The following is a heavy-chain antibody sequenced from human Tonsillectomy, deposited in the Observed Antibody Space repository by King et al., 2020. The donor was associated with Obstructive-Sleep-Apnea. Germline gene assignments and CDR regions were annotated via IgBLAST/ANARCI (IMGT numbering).Heavy chain of an antibody. V-gene: IGHV4-4*02. CDR1: GGSISSSNW. Sequence: VQLQESGPGLVKPSGTLSLTCAVSGGSISSSNWWSWVRQPPGKGLEWIGEIYHSGSTNYNPSLKSRVTISVDKSKHQFSLKLGSVTAADTAVYYCARAITGYCSGGSCYGAVAYFDYWGQGTLVTVSS. D-gene: IGHD2-15*01. CDR3: ARAITGYCSGGSCYGAVAYFDY. CDR2: IYHSGST. J-gene: IGHJ4*02.